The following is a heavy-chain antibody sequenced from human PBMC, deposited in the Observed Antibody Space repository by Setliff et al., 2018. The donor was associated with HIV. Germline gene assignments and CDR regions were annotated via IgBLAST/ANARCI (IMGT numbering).Heavy chain of an antibody. CDR1: GYTFTSCA. Sequence: ASVKVSCKASGYTFTSCAMHWVRQAPGQRLEWMGWFNAGNGNTKYSQKSQGRVTITRDTSASTGYMELSSLRSEDTAVCHCAREGLWFGDRGYFMDVWGKGTAVTVSS. J-gene: IGHJ6*03. D-gene: IGHD3-10*01. CDR3: AREGLWFGDRGYFMDV. CDR2: FNAGNGNT. V-gene: IGHV1-3*01.